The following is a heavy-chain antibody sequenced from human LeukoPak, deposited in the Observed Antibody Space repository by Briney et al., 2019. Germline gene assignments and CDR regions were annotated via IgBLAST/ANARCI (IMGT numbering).Heavy chain of an antibody. Sequence: ASVKVSCKASGYTFTSYYMRWVRQAPGQGLEWMGIINPSGGSTSYAQKFQGRVTMTRDTSTSTVYMELSSLRSEDTAVYYCARRIVVVPAAPYDAFDIWGQGTMVTVSS. D-gene: IGHD2-2*01. CDR1: GYTFTSYY. CDR3: ARRIVVVPAAPYDAFDI. V-gene: IGHV1-46*01. J-gene: IGHJ3*02. CDR2: INPSGGST.